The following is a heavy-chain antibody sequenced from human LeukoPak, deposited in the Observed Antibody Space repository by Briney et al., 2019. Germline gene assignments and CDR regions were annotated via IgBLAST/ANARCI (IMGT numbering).Heavy chain of an antibody. CDR2: ISNDGSDE. V-gene: IGHV3-30*04. J-gene: IGHJ4*02. CDR3: ARDRHSGTDY. D-gene: IGHD2-21*01. CDR1: GFTFSTYA. Sequence: GRSLRLSCAASGFTFSTYAMHWVRQAPGKGLEWETVISNDGSDEDYADSVKGRFTVSRDNSKDTLYLQMNSLRIEDTAVYYCARDRHSGTDYWGQGTLVTVSS.